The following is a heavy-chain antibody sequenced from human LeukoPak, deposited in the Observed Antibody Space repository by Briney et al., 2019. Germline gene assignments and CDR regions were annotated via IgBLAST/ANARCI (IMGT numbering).Heavy chain of an antibody. V-gene: IGHV1-69*05. Sequence: SVKVSCKASGGTFSSYAISWVRQAPGQGLEWMGGIIPIFGTANYAQEFQGRVTITTDESTSTAYMELSSLRSEDTAVYYCARDYYTRTHYYDSSGPFDYWGQGTLVTVSS. J-gene: IGHJ4*02. D-gene: IGHD3-22*01. CDR2: IIPIFGTA. CDR3: ARDYYTRTHYYDSSGPFDY. CDR1: GGTFSSYA.